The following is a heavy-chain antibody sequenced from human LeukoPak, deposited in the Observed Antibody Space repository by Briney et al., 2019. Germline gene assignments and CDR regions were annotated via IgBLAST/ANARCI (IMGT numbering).Heavy chain of an antibody. CDR1: GYTFTSYG. Sequence: SVKVSCKASGYTFTSYGISWVRQAPGQGLEWMGWISAYNGNTNYAQKLQGRVTMTTDTSTSTAYMELRSLRSDDTAVYYCARGRYCSSTSCYKVYYYYMDVWGKGTTVTVSS. D-gene: IGHD2-2*02. J-gene: IGHJ6*03. CDR3: ARGRYCSSTSCYKVYYYYMDV. V-gene: IGHV1-18*01. CDR2: ISAYNGNT.